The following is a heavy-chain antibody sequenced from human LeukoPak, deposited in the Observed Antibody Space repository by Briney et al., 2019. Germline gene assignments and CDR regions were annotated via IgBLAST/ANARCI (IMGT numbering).Heavy chain of an antibody. CDR3: ARANGGNNGNDY. J-gene: IGHJ4*02. CDR1: GFTFSGYW. Sequence: GGSLRLSCAASGFTFSGYWMHWVRQAPGKGLVWVSHINSDGSTTNYADSVKGRFTISRDNAKNTLYLQMNSLRVEDTAVYYCARANGGNNGNDYWGQGTLVTVSS. D-gene: IGHD4-23*01. CDR2: INSDGSTT. V-gene: IGHV3-74*01.